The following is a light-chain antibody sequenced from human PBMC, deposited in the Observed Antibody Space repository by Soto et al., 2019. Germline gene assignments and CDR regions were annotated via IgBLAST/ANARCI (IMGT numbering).Light chain of an antibody. Sequence: QSALTQPASVSGSPGQSIAISCIGVRTDGDGHDYVSWYQQHPGQAPQLIIYDVYNRPSGVSDRFSGSKSGNTASLVISGLQAVYLSDYICTSYTATIPFYVSGAVTNATV. CDR1: RTDGDGHDY. V-gene: IGLV2-14*03. CDR3: TSYTATIPFYV. CDR2: DVY. J-gene: IGLJ1*01.